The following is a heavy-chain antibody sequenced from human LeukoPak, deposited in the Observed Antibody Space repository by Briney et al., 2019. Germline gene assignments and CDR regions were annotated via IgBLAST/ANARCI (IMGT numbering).Heavy chain of an antibody. CDR2: MSGSGGST. CDR3: ARCKGIPFSGSYDY. D-gene: IGHD1-26*01. V-gene: IGHV3-23*01. Sequence: GGSLRLSCAASGFTFGSYAMSWVRQAPGKGLEWVSAMSGSGGSTYYADSVKGRFTITRDNSKNTLYLQMNSLRAEDTAVYYCARCKGIPFSGSYDYWGQGTLVTVSS. J-gene: IGHJ4*02. CDR1: GFTFGSYA.